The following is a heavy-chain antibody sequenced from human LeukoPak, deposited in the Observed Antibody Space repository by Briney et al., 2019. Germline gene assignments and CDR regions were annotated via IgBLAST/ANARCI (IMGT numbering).Heavy chain of an antibody. V-gene: IGHV3-74*01. CDR3: TKGGTGHSDY. CDR1: GFSFSSYW. J-gene: IGHJ4*02. D-gene: IGHD3-16*01. CDR2: INSDGSGT. Sequence: GGSLRLSCAASGFSFSSYWMHWVRQAPGKELVWVSRINSDGSGTSYADSVKGRFTISRDNAKNTLDLHMNNLRAEDTAVYYCTKGGTGHSDYWGQGTLVTVSS.